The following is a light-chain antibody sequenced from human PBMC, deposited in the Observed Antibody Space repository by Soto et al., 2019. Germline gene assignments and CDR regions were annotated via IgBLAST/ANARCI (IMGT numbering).Light chain of an antibody. Sequence: EIVLTQSPATLSLSPGERATLSCRASQSAVNTNLAWYQQKPGQAPRLLIYGASNRATGIPDRFSGSGSGTDFTLIINRLEPEDFAVYYCQHYGYYISPPVTFGGGTKVEIK. J-gene: IGKJ4*01. V-gene: IGKV3-20*01. CDR2: GAS. CDR1: QSAVNTN. CDR3: QHYGYYISPPVT.